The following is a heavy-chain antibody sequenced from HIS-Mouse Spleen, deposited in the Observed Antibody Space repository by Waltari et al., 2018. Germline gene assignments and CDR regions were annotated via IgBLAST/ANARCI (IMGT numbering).Heavy chain of an antibody. J-gene: IGHJ3*01. CDR3: VVSGS. D-gene: IGHD1-26*01. CDR1: GFTFSSYG. V-gene: IGHV3-30*03. CDR2: ISYDGSNK. Sequence: QVQLVESGGGVVQPGRSLRLSCAASGFTFSSYGMHWVGQAPGKGLEWVAVISYDGSNKYYADSVKGRFTISRDNSKNTLYLQMNSLRAEDTTVYYCVVSGSWGQGTMVTVSS.